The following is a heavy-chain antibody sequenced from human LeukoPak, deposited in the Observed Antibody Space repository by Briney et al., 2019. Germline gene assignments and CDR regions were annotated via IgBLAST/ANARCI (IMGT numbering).Heavy chain of an antibody. D-gene: IGHD3-22*01. CDR2: IYYSGST. V-gene: IGHV4-39*01. Sequence: SETLSLTCTVSGGSISSSSYYWGWIRQPPGKGLEWIGSIYYSGSTYYNPSLKSRVTISVDASKNQFSLKLSSVTAADTAVYFCARGPYSYDSSGAFDIWGQGTMVTVSS. CDR1: GGSISSSSYY. J-gene: IGHJ3*02. CDR3: ARGPYSYDSSGAFDI.